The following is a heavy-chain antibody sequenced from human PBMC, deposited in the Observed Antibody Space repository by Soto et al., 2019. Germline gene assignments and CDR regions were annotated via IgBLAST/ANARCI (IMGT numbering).Heavy chain of an antibody. Sequence: QVQLVQSGAEVKKPGSSGKFSCTASGGSLSNFGISWVRQAPGQGLEWMGAIIPVFGTPNYAQKFQDRVTINADESTTTVYMEVRSLTSEDTAVYYCARGDATKIVVTTYYAMDVWGQGTTVTVSS. CDR1: GGSLSNFG. D-gene: IGHD3-22*01. J-gene: IGHJ6*02. CDR3: ARGDATKIVVTTYYAMDV. CDR2: IIPVFGTP. V-gene: IGHV1-69*12.